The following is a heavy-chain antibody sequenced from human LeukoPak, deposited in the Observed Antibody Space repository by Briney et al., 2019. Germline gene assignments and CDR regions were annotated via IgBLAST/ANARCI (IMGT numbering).Heavy chain of an antibody. Sequence: GGSLRLSCAASGFTFSDYYMSWIRQAPRKGLEWVSYIGTSGTYKNYADSVKGRFTISRENAKNSLYLQMNSLRAGDTAVYYCARAARGYSYGSFDYWGQGTLVTVSS. J-gene: IGHJ4*02. CDR2: IGTSGTYK. D-gene: IGHD5-18*01. V-gene: IGHV3-11*06. CDR1: GFTFSDYY. CDR3: ARAARGYSYGSFDY.